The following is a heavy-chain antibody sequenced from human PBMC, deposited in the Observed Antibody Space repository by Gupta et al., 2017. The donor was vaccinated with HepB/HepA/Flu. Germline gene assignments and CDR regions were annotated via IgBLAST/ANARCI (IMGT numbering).Heavy chain of an antibody. CDR3: ARSPLSIAAQGDWFDP. Sequence: QVQLVESGGGVVQPGRSLRLSCAASGFTFSRYAMHWVRQAPGKGLEWVAVISYDGSNKYYADSVKGRFTISRDNSKNTLYLQMNSLRAEDTAVYYCARSPLSIAAQGDWFDPWGQGTLVTVSS. D-gene: IGHD6-25*01. CDR1: GFTFSRYA. J-gene: IGHJ5*02. CDR2: ISYDGSNK. V-gene: IGHV3-30-3*01.